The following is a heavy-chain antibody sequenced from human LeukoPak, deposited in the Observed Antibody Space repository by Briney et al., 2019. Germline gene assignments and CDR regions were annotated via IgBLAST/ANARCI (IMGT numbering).Heavy chain of an antibody. J-gene: IGHJ5*02. V-gene: IGHV4-39*07. Sequence: PSAPLSLTCTVSGGSISSSSHYWGWIRQPPGQGLEWIGSIDDSGNTYYNASLKSRGTISVDTSNNQFSLKLRSVTAADTAIYYCARVKYEWGNWFDPWGQGTLVTVSS. D-gene: IGHD1-26*01. CDR1: GGSISSSSHY. CDR3: ARVKYEWGNWFDP. CDR2: IDDSGNT.